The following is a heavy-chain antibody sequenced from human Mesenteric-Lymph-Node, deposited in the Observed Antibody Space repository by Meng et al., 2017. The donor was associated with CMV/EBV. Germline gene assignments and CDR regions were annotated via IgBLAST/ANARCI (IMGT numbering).Heavy chain of an antibody. J-gene: IGHJ3*01. V-gene: IGHV4-61*01. Sequence: GSLRLSCTVSNFSITSGYYWGWIRQPPGKGLEWIGYIYYSGSTNYNPSLKSRVTISVDTSNNQFSLKLSSVTAADTAVYYCGRGGTQRSFDVWGQGTMVTVSS. CDR3: GRGGTQRSFDV. D-gene: IGHD5-24*01. CDR1: NFSITSGYY. CDR2: IYYSGST.